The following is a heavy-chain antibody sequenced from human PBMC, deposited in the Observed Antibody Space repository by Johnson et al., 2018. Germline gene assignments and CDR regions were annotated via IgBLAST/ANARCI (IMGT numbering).Heavy chain of an antibody. CDR1: GFAFKNTW. J-gene: IGHJ6*02. V-gene: IGHV3-15*01. D-gene: IGHD6-13*01. CDR2: IKSETDGGTT. Sequence: VQLVQSGGGLVKPGGSLRLSCVASGFAFKNTWMIWVRQPPGKGPEWVGRIKSETDGGTTDYAAPLKGSFTISRDDAKSTVYLQMNWLKTEDTAVYYCTTEPYSRSWSFYYYAMDIWGQGTTVTVSS. CDR3: TTEPYSRSWSFYYYAMDI.